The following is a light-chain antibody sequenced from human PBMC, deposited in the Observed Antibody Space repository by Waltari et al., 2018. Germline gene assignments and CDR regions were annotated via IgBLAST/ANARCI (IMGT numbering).Light chain of an antibody. J-gene: IGKJ1*01. V-gene: IGKV3-20*01. Sequence: PRSCRTSQSVTRALAWYQQKPGQAPRLLIYGASNRATGIPDRFSGSGSGTDFSLTISSLEPEDFAVYYCQHYLRLPVTFGQGTKVEVK. CDR3: QHYLRLPVT. CDR1: QSVTRA. CDR2: GAS.